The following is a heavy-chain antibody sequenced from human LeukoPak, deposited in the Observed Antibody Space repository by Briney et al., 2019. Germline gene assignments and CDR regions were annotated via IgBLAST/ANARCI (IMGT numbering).Heavy chain of an antibody. Sequence: SCRASGGTFSRYAVSWVRQAPGKGLEWVSAISGSGGSTYYADSVKGRFTISRDNSKNTLYLQMNSLRAEDTAVYYCAKDSEEWELLRLPYFDYWGQGTLVTVSS. CDR1: GGTFSRYA. V-gene: IGHV3-23*01. CDR3: AKDSEEWELLRLPYFDY. D-gene: IGHD1-26*01. CDR2: ISGSGGST. J-gene: IGHJ4*02.